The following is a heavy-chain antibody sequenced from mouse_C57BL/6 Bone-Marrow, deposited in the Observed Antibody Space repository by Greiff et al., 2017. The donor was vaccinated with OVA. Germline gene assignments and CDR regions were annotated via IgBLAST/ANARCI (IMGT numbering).Heavy chain of an antibody. V-gene: IGHV1-26*01. J-gene: IGHJ3*01. CDR2: INPNNGGT. CDR3: ARCGYYGWFAY. Sequence: VQLQQSGPELVKPGASVKISCKASGYTFTDYYMNWVKQSHGKSLEWIGDINPNNGGTSYNQKFKGKATLTVDKSSSTAYMELRSLTSEDSAVYDCARCGYYGWFAYWGQGTLVTVSA. D-gene: IGHD2-3*01. CDR1: GYTFTDYY.